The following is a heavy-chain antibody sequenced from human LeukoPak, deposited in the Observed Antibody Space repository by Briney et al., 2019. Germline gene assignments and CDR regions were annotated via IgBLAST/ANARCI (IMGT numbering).Heavy chain of an antibody. CDR2: IYYSGST. D-gene: IGHD5-12*01. V-gene: IGHV4-39*01. CDR3: ARTLGIVAALDYYYMDV. J-gene: IGHJ6*03. CDR1: GGSISSSSYY. Sequence: SETLSLTCTVSGGSISSSSYYWGWIRKPPGKGLDWIGNIYYSGSTYYNPSLKSRVTISVDTSKNQFSLKLSSVTATDTAVYYCARTLGIVAALDYYYMDVWGKGTTVTVSS.